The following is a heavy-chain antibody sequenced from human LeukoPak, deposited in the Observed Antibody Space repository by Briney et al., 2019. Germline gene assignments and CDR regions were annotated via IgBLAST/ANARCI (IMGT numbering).Heavy chain of an antibody. Sequence: PSETLSLTCTVSGVSISRSYWIWIRQTPGKGLEWIGYISYTGDSSYNPSLKSRVTISVDTSKNQFSLNVTSVTAADTAVYYCARLPEGGYATSLGWFGPWGQGTRVTVSS. CDR3: ARLPEGGYATSLGWFGP. D-gene: IGHD5-24*01. V-gene: IGHV4-59*08. CDR2: ISYTGDS. J-gene: IGHJ5*02. CDR1: GVSISRSY.